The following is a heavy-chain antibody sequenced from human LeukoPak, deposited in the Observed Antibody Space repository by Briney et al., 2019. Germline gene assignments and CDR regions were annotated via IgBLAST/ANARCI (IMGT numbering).Heavy chain of an antibody. CDR1: GYTFTGYY. CDR2: INPNSGGT. J-gene: IGHJ5*02. V-gene: IGHV1-2*02. Sequence: ASVTVSCKASGYTFTGYYMHWVRQAPGQGLEWMGWINPNSGGTNYAQKFQGRVTMTRDTSISTAYMELSRLRSDDTAVYYCARADYSSGWYSFWFDPWGQGTLVTVSS. CDR3: ARADYSSGWYSFWFDP. D-gene: IGHD6-19*01.